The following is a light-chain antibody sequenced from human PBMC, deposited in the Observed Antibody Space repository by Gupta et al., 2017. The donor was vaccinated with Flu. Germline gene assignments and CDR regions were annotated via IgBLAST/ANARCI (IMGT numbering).Light chain of an antibody. Sequence: QSVLPQPPSASRSPGPRVTISCSGSSSNIGSNTVNWYQQLPGTAPKLIIYSNNQRPSGVPDRLPGSKSGTSASLAISGLQSEDEADYYCAAWDDSLNCYVCGTGTKVTVL. V-gene: IGLV1-44*01. CDR3: AAWDDSLNCYV. CDR2: SNN. J-gene: IGLJ1*01. CDR1: SSNIGSNT.